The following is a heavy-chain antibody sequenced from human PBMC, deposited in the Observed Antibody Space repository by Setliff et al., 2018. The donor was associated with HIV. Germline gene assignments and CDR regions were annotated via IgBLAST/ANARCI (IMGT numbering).Heavy chain of an antibody. J-gene: IGHJ3*02. CDR1: GYTFTASY. Sequence: ASVKVSCKTSGYTFTASYLHWVRQAPGQGLQWMGWMHPNSGATKYAQKFRDRVTLTGDTSISTASMELSSLKSDDTAVYYCARDRPYIVGANPIDAFDIWGQGTMVTVSS. D-gene: IGHD1-26*01. CDR2: MHPNSGAT. V-gene: IGHV1-2*02. CDR3: ARDRPYIVGANPIDAFDI.